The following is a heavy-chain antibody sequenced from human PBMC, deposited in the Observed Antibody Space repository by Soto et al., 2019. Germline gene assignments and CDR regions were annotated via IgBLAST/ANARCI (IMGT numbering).Heavy chain of an antibody. CDR1: GGTFSSYA. V-gene: IGHV1-69*13. J-gene: IGHJ3*02. CDR2: IIPIFGTA. D-gene: IGHD1-26*01. Sequence: SVKVSCKASGGTFSSYAISWVRQAPGQGLEWMGGIIPIFGTANYAQKFQGRVTITADESTSTAYMELSSLRSEDTAVYYCARVRVVGATHDAFDIWGQGTMVTVSS. CDR3: ARVRVVGATHDAFDI.